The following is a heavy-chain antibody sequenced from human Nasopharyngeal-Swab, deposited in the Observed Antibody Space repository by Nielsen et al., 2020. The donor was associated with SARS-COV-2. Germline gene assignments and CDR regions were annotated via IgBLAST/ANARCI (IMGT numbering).Heavy chain of an antibody. V-gene: IGHV1-46*01. CDR3: AREDYYDSSGYPPYYYYGMDV. D-gene: IGHD3-22*01. Sequence: WVRQAPGQGLEWMGIINPSGGSTSYAQKFQGRVTMTRDTSTSTVYMELSNLRSEDTAVYYCAREDYYDSSGYPPYYYYGMDVWGQGTTVTVSS. J-gene: IGHJ6*02. CDR2: INPSGGST.